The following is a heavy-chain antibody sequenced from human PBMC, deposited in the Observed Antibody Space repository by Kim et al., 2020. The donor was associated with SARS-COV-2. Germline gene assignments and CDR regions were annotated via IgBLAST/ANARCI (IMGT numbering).Heavy chain of an antibody. CDR2: SSGSTI. D-gene: IGHD2-2*01. Sequence: SSGSTIYYAASVKGRFTISRDNAKNSLYLQMNSLRAEDTAVYYCARDQVGWGQGTLVTVSS. V-gene: IGHV3-48*03. J-gene: IGHJ4*02. CDR3: ARDQVG.